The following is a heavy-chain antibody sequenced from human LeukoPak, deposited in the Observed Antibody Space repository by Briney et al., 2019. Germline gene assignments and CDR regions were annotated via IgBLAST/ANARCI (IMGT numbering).Heavy chain of an antibody. CDR3: ARAWLGSGSYSAH. Sequence: ASVKVSCKASGYTFTSYDINWVRQATGQGLEWKGWMNPKSGNAGYARKFQGRVTMTRNTSISTAYMELSSLRSEDTAVYYCARAWLGSGSYSAHWGQGTLVTVSS. CDR2: MNPKSGNA. J-gene: IGHJ4*02. V-gene: IGHV1-8*01. D-gene: IGHD3-10*01. CDR1: GYTFTSYD.